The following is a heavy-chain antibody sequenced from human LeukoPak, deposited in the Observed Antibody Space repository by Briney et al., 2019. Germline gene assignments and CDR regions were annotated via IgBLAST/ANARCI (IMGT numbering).Heavy chain of an antibody. CDR2: IYPGDTDT. D-gene: IGHD1-26*01. CDR3: ARRRDLYSGSYYPFDY. V-gene: IGHV5-51*01. CDR1: GYTFTSHW. Sequence: GESLKISCTASGYTFTSHWIAWVRQMPGKGLELMGIIYPGDTDTRYSPSFQGQVTISDDKSISTAYLQWSSLKASDTAMYYCARRRDLYSGSYYPFDYWGQGTLVTVSS. J-gene: IGHJ4*02.